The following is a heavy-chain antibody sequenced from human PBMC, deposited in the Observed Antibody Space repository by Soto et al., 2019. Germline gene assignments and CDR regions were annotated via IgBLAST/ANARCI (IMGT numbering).Heavy chain of an antibody. D-gene: IGHD3-22*01. CDR3: SRDYYGPGPH. V-gene: IGHV3-7*04. CDR2: IKEDGGKT. CDR1: GLTLSRYW. J-gene: IGHJ4*02. Sequence: EVQLVESGGGLVQPGGSLRLSCVASGLTLSRYWMSWVRQAPGKGLEWVANIKEDGGKTYYVDSVKGRFTISRDNAENSVYLQMNSLRVEDTAVYDCSRDYYGPGPHWGQGTLVIVSS.